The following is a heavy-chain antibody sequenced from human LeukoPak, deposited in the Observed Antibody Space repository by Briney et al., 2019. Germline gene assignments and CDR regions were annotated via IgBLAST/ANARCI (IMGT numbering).Heavy chain of an antibody. CDR3: ASEGWDYYDSSGYSFDY. Sequence: SETLSLTCTVSGGSISSSSYYWGWIRQPPGKGLEWIGSIYYSGSTYYNPSLKSRVTISVDTSKNQFSLKLSSVTAADTAVYYCASEGWDYYDSSGYSFDYWGQGTLVTVSS. CDR1: GGSISSSSYY. J-gene: IGHJ4*02. CDR2: IYYSGST. V-gene: IGHV4-39*01. D-gene: IGHD3-22*01.